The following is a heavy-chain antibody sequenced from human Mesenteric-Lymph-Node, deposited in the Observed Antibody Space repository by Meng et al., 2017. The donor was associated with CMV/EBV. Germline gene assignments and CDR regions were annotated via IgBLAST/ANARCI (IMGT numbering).Heavy chain of an antibody. CDR1: GGSIRSGDYY. D-gene: IGHD6-13*01. V-gene: IGHV4-30-4*08. J-gene: IGHJ6*02. CDR3: ARGVGSSWYVYYYGMDV. CDR2: IYYSGNT. Sequence: SETLSLTCTVSGGSIRSGDYYWNWVRQPPGKGLEWIGYIYYSGNTYYKPSLKSRVTISVDTSKNQFSLKLSSVTAADTAVYYCARGVGSSWYVYYYGMDVWGQGTTVTVSS.